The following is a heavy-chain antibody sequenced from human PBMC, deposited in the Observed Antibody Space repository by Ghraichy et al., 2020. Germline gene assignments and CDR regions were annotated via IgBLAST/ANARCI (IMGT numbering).Heavy chain of an antibody. D-gene: IGHD6-19*01. J-gene: IGHJ4*02. V-gene: IGHV1-18*01. CDR3: ARNVAGDSGGWDQFYVVH. Sequence: ASVKVSCKASGYAFTSYGVTWVRQAPGQGLEWMGWINSDNGQTTTAQRFQGRVTMTRDIFTNTAFMELRSLTSDDTAVYYCARNVAGDSGGWDQFYVVHWGQGTQVTVSS. CDR1: GYAFTSYG. CDR2: INSDNGQT.